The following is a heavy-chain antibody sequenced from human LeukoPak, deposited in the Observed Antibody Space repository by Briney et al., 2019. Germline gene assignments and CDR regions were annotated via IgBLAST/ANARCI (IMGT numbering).Heavy chain of an antibody. CDR3: AKESPYGDNRLYYFVY. Sequence: GGSLRLSCAASGFTFSNYWMTWVRQAPGKGLEWVANIKQDGSEKFYLDSVRGRFTISRDNAKNSLYLQMNSLRAEDTAVYYCAKESPYGDNRLYYFVYWGQGTLVTVSS. J-gene: IGHJ4*02. D-gene: IGHD4-17*01. V-gene: IGHV3-7*03. CDR1: GFTFSNYW. CDR2: IKQDGSEK.